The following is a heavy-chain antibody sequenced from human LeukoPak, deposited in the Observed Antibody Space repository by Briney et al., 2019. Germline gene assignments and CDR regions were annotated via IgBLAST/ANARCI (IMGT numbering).Heavy chain of an antibody. CDR2: ISYDGNNK. V-gene: IGHV3-30-3*01. J-gene: IGHJ5*02. Sequence: PGGSLRLSCVASGFTISGHAMSWVRQAPGKGLEWVAVISYDGNNKFYADSVKGRFTISRDNSKNTLYLQMNSLRAEDTAVYYCARRRDGYNLNWFDPWGQGTLVTVSS. D-gene: IGHD5-24*01. CDR1: GFTISGHA. CDR3: ARRRDGYNLNWFDP.